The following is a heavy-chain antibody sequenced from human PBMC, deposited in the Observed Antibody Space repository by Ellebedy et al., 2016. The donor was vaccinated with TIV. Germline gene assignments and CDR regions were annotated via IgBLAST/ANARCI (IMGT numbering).Heavy chain of an antibody. CDR1: GGSIRSYY. Sequence: MPSETLSLTCTVSGGSIRSYYWSWIRQPPGKGLEWIGYIYYSGSTNYNPSLKSRVTISVDTSKNQFSLKLSSVTAADTAVYYCARGPSWFDPWGQGTLVTVSS. CDR3: ARGPSWFDP. J-gene: IGHJ5*02. CDR2: IYYSGST. V-gene: IGHV4-59*01.